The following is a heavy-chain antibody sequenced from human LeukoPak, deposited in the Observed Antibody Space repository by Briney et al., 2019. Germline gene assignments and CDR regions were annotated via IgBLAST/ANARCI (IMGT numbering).Heavy chain of an antibody. Sequence: GESLRLSCAASGFTVSSNYMSWVRQAPGKGLEWVSVIYSGGSTYYADSVKGRFTISRDNSKNTLYLQMNSLRAEDTAVYYCARFSHVDWLFLDYWGQGILVTVSS. CDR1: GFTVSSNY. J-gene: IGHJ4*02. CDR2: IYSGGST. V-gene: IGHV3-53*05. D-gene: IGHD3-9*01. CDR3: ARFSHVDWLFLDY.